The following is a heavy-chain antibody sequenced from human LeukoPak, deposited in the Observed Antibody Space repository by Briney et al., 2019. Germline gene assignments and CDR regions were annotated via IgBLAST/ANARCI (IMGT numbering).Heavy chain of an antibody. CDR1: GFTFSSYS. Sequence: PGGSLRLSCAASGFTFSSYSMNWVRQAPGKGLEWVSYISSSSSTIYYADSVKGRFTISRGNAKNSLYLQMNSLRAEDTAVYYCAREGIAAAKPGYFDYWGQGTLVTVSS. CDR2: ISSSSSTI. D-gene: IGHD6-13*01. CDR3: AREGIAAAKPGYFDY. V-gene: IGHV3-48*01. J-gene: IGHJ4*02.